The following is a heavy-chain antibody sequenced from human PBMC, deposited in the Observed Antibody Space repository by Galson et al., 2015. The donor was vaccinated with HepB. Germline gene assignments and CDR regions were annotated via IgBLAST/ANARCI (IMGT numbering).Heavy chain of an antibody. CDR2: ISWNSGSI. D-gene: IGHD4-17*01. J-gene: IGHJ4*02. Sequence: SLRLSCAASGFTFDDYAMHWVRQAPGKGLEWVSGISWNSGSIGYADSVKGRFTISRDNAKNSLYLQMNSLRTEDTALYYCAKGYGDYNFDYWGQGTLVTVSS. V-gene: IGHV3-9*01. CDR1: GFTFDDYA. CDR3: AKGYGDYNFDY.